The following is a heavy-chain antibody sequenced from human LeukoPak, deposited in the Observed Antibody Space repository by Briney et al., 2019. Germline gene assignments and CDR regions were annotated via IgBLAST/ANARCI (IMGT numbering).Heavy chain of an antibody. CDR1: GFTFSSYG. CDR2: ISYDGSNK. D-gene: IGHD4-23*01. CDR3: ATRYGGFFDY. Sequence: GRSLRLSCAAPGFTFSSYGMHWVRQAPGKGLEWVAVISYDGSNKYYADSVKGRFTIFRDNSKNTLYLQMNSLRAEDTAVYYCATRYGGFFDYWGQGTLVTVSS. V-gene: IGHV3-30*03. J-gene: IGHJ4*02.